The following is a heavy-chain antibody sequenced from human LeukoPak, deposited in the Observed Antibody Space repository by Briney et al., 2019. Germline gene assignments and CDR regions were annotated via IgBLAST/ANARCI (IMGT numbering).Heavy chain of an antibody. Sequence: PGGSLRLSCTASGFTFDNYLMSWLRQAPGKGLEWVGFIRSKTYGGTSEYAASVKGRFTISRDDSKSIAYLQMNSLKTEDTAVYYFSRHAHLSIVGFDYWGQGTLVTVSS. CDR2: IRSKTYGGTS. J-gene: IGHJ4*02. D-gene: IGHD2-8*01. CDR1: GFTFDNYL. CDR3: SRHAHLSIVGFDY. V-gene: IGHV3-49*03.